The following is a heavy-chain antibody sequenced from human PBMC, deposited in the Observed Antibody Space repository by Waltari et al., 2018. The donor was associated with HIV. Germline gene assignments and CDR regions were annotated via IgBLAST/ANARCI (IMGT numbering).Heavy chain of an antibody. CDR1: GGSIRRSTYY. CDR2: IDHSGST. CDR3: ARQPIPGIAVAGTYYYYGMDV. Sequence: QLQLQESGPGLVKPSETLSLTCSVSGGSIRRSTYYWGWIRQPPGEGLEWLGTIDHSGSTYYNPALKSRVTMSVDTSKNQFSLKLNSVTAADAAVYYCARQPIPGIAVAGTYYYYGMDVWGQGTTVTVS. J-gene: IGHJ6*02. V-gene: IGHV4-39*01. D-gene: IGHD6-19*01.